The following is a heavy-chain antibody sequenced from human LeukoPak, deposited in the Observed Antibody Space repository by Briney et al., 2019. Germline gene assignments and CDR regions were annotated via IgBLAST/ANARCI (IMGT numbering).Heavy chain of an antibody. V-gene: IGHV4-34*01. CDR1: GGSFSGYY. D-gene: IGHD2-2*01. CDR2: INHSGST. Sequence: SETLSLTCAVYGGSFSGYYWSWIRQPPGKGLEWIGEINHSGSTNYNPSLKSRVTISVDTSKNQFSLKLSSVTAADTAVYYCARGDVVVVPAAMFYYYYYMDVWGKGTTVTVSS. J-gene: IGHJ6*03. CDR3: ARGDVVVVPAAMFYYYYYMDV.